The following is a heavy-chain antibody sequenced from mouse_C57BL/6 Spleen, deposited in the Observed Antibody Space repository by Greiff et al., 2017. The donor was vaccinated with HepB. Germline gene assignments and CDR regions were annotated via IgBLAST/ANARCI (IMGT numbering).Heavy chain of an antibody. CDR3: ARYSNYGSYAMDY. D-gene: IGHD2-5*01. Sequence: VQLQQSGPELVKPGDSVKISCKASGYSFTGYFMNWVMQSHGQSLEWIGRINPYNGDTFYNQKFKGKATLTVDKSSSTAHMELRSLTSEDSAVYYCARYSNYGSYAMDYWGQGTSVTVSS. V-gene: IGHV1-20*01. J-gene: IGHJ4*01. CDR2: INPYNGDT. CDR1: GYSFTGYF.